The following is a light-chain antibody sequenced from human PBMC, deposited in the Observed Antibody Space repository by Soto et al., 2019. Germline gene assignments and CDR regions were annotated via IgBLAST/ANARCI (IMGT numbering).Light chain of an antibody. CDR2: GNS. Sequence: QSALTQPASVSGSPGQSITISCTGSSSNIGAGYDVHWYQQLPGTAPKLLIYGNSNRPSGVPDRFSGSKSGTSASLAITGLQAEDEADYYCQSYDNSLSVHVVFGGGTKLTVL. CDR1: SSNIGAGYD. V-gene: IGLV1-40*01. CDR3: QSYDNSLSVHVV. J-gene: IGLJ2*01.